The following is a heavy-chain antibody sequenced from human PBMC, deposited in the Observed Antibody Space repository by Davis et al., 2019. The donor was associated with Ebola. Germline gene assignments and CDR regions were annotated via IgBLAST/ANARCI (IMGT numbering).Heavy chain of an antibody. Sequence: PAESLTISCAVSGLTFNFYTMHWVRQAPGKGLEWVSLIHWDGVSTYFADSVKGRFTISRDNSKNTLYLELRSLRPDDTSIYYCARDISTVPTRPYDCWGQGTLVTVSS. D-gene: IGHD6-6*01. CDR2: IHWDGVST. V-gene: IGHV3-43*01. J-gene: IGHJ4*02. CDR1: GLTFNFYT. CDR3: ARDISTVPTRPYDC.